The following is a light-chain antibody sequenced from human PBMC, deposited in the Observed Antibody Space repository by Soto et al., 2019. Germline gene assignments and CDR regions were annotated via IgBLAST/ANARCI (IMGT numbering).Light chain of an antibody. CDR1: QSVSRW. CDR2: DAS. CDR3: QQYNTYSPWA. J-gene: IGKJ1*01. Sequence: DIQMTQSPSILSASVGDSVTITCRASQSVSRWLAWYQQKPGKAPKLLIYDASSLNSGVPSRFSGSQSGTEFTLTISSLQPDDFATYYCQQYNTYSPWAFGQGTKVDIK. V-gene: IGKV1-5*01.